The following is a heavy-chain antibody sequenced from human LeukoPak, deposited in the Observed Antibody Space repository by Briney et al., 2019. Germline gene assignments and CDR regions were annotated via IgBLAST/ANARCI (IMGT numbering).Heavy chain of an antibody. CDR3: ARRRTYYYGSSGYPNDAFDI. CDR2: IYYSGST. J-gene: IGHJ3*02. V-gene: IGHV4-59*08. CDR1: GGSISSYY. D-gene: IGHD3-22*01. Sequence: SETLSLTCTVSGGSISSYYWSWIRQPPGKGLEWIGYIYYSGSTNYNPSLKSRVTISVDTSKNQFSLKLSSVTAADTAVYYCARRRTYYYGSSGYPNDAFDIWGQGTMVTVSS.